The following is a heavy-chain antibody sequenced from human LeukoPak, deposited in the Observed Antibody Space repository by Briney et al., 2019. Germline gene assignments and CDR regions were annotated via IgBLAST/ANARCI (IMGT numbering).Heavy chain of an antibody. Sequence: SETLSLTCAVYGGSFSGYYWSWIRQPPGKGLEWIGEINHSGSTNYYPSLKSRVTISVDTSNNQFSLKLSSVTAADTAVYYWARGSGFYTGNRGIDYWGQGTLVTVSS. CDR2: INHSGST. CDR3: ARGSGFYTGNRGIDY. CDR1: GGSFSGYY. J-gene: IGHJ4*02. D-gene: IGHD3-10*01. V-gene: IGHV4-34*01.